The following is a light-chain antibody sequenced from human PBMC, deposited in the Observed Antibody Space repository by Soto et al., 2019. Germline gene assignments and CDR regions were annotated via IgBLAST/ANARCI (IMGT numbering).Light chain of an antibody. CDR2: AAS. CDR1: QGISNY. Sequence: DIQMTQSPSSLSASVGDRVTITCRASQGISNYLAWYQQKPGKVPKLLLYAASTLQSGVPSRFSGSRSGADFPLTIISLQPEDVETYYCQKYNSAPPITFGQGTRLEIK. V-gene: IGKV1-27*01. J-gene: IGKJ5*01. CDR3: QKYNSAPPIT.